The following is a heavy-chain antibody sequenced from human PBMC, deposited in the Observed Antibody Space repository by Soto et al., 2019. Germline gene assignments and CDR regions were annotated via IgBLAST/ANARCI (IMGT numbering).Heavy chain of an antibody. CDR2: ISPLFGTA. CDR1: GGTFSTYG. CDR3: ARDQGEHIVVFESNDSYGMDV. D-gene: IGHD2-15*01. J-gene: IGHJ6*02. Sequence: QVQLVQSGAEVKKPGSSVNVSCKASGGTFSTYGLNWVRQAPGQGLEWMGGISPLFGTANYAQKFQGRVTIAADKSTSTAYMELSRLRSEDTAMYYCARDQGEHIVVFESNDSYGMDVWGQGTAVTVSS. V-gene: IGHV1-69*06.